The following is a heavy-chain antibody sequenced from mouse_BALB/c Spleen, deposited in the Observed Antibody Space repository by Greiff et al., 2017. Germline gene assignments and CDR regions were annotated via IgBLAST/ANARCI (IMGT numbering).Heavy chain of an antibody. Sequence: DVHLVESGGDLVKPGGSLKLSCAASGFTFSSYGMSWVRQTPDKRLEWVATISSGGSYTYYPDSVKGRFTISRDNAKNTLYLQMSSLKSEDTAMYYCARTRALMDYWGQGTSVTVSS. V-gene: IGHV5-6*01. CDR3: ARTRALMDY. CDR2: ISSGGSYT. J-gene: IGHJ4*01. CDR1: GFTFSSYG. D-gene: IGHD3-1*01.